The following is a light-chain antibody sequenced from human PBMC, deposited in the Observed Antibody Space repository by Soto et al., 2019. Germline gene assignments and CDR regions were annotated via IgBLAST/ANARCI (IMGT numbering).Light chain of an antibody. CDR3: QQYDNWPWT. V-gene: IGKV3-15*01. CDR2: RAS. J-gene: IGKJ1*01. Sequence: ETVMTQSPATLSVSPGESATLSCRASQSVTSDLAWYQQKPGQAPRLLIYRASTRATSIPARFGGSGSGTEFTLTISSLQSEDFALYYCQQYDNWPWTFGQGTKVDIK. CDR1: QSVTSD.